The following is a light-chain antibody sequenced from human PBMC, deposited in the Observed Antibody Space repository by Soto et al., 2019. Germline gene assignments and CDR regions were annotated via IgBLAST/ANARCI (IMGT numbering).Light chain of an antibody. J-gene: IGKJ4*01. CDR2: EAS. V-gene: IGKV3-11*01. Sequence: EIVLTQSPATLSLSPGERATLSCRASQSVGNNLAWYQQKPGQAPGLLIYEASTRATGIPARFSGSGSGTDFTLTISSLEPEDFAVYYCQQYGSSPQAFGGGTKVEIK. CDR3: QQYGSSPQA. CDR1: QSVGNN.